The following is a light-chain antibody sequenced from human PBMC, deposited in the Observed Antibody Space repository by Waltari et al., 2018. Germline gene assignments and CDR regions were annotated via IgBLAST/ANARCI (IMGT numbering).Light chain of an antibody. V-gene: IGKV1-27*01. CDR3: QKYDSAPRT. CDR1: QGINNH. J-gene: IGKJ1*01. Sequence: DIQMTQSPSSLSASVGDRVTIPCRASQGINNHLAWYQQKPGKVPKLLIYSASTLQSGVPSRFSGSGSGTDFTLTISSLQPEDVATYYCQKYDSAPRTFGPGTKVDIK. CDR2: SAS.